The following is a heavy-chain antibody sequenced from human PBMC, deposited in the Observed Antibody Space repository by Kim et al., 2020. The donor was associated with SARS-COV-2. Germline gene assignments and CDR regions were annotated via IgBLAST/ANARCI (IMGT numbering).Heavy chain of an antibody. V-gene: IGHV3-30*04. D-gene: IGHD6-13*01. Sequence: GGSLRLSCAASGFTFSSYAMHWVRQAPGKGLEWVAVISYDGSNKYYADSVKGRFTISRDNSKNTLYLQMNSLRAEDTAVYYCARDEAAAGTMDVWGQGTTVTVSS. CDR2: ISYDGSNK. CDR3: ARDEAAAGTMDV. CDR1: GFTFSSYA. J-gene: IGHJ6*02.